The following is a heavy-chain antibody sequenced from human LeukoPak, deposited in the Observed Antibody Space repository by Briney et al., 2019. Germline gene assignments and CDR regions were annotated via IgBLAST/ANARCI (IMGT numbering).Heavy chain of an antibody. Sequence: PGGSLRLSCAASGFTFSNAWMSWVRQAPGKGLEWVGFIRSKAYGGTTEYAASVKGRFTISRDDSKSIAYLQMNSLKTEDTAVYYCTGYGSGYWGQGTLVTVSS. CDR1: GFTFSNAW. CDR3: TGYGSGY. CDR2: IRSKAYGGTT. V-gene: IGHV3-49*04. D-gene: IGHD3-10*01. J-gene: IGHJ4*02.